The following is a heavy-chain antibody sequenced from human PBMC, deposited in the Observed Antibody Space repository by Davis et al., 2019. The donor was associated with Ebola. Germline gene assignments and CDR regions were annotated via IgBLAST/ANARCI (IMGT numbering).Heavy chain of an antibody. J-gene: IGHJ6*02. CDR3: ARDKSSTASLYYYGMDV. V-gene: IGHV1-18*01. CDR1: GYTFTSYG. CDR2: ISAYNGNT. D-gene: IGHD6-6*01. Sequence: ASVKVSCKASGYTFTSYGISWVRQAPGQGLEWMGWISAYNGNTNYAQKLQGRVTMTTDTSTSTAYMELRSLRSDDTAVYYCARDKSSTASLYYYGMDVWGQGTAVTVSS.